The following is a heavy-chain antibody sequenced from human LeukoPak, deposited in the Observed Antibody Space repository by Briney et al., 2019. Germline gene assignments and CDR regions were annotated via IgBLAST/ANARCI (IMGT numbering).Heavy chain of an antibody. J-gene: IGHJ4*02. Sequence: GGSLRLSCAASGFTFSSFGMHWVRQAPGKGLEWVAGISYDGSSKYYADSVKGRFTISGDSSKNTLYLQMNSLRAEDTAVYYCASLPYDSSGYWAYFDNWGQGTLVTVSS. V-gene: IGHV3-30*03. D-gene: IGHD3-22*01. CDR3: ASLPYDSSGYWAYFDN. CDR2: ISYDGSSK. CDR1: GFTFSSFG.